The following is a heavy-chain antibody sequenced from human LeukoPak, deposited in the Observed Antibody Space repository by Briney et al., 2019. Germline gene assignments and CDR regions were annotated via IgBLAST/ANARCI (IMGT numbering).Heavy chain of an antibody. Sequence: SVKVSCKASGYTFTSYGISWVRQAPGQGLEWMGWINAYHGNTNYAQKLQGRVTMTTDTSTSTAYMELRSLRSDDTAVYYCARVHIVVVPAAALFYYYYGMDVWGQGTTVTVSS. V-gene: IGHV1-18*01. CDR3: ARVHIVVVPAAALFYYYYGMDV. CDR2: INAYHGNT. J-gene: IGHJ6*02. D-gene: IGHD2-2*01. CDR1: GYTFTSYG.